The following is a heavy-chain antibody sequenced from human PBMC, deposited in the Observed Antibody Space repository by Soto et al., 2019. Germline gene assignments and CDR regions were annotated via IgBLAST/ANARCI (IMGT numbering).Heavy chain of an antibody. CDR3: ARWYYDILTGSGYFDY. Sequence: SETLSLTCTVSGGSISSGGYYWSWIRQHPGKGLEWIGYIYYSGSTYYNPSLKSRVTISVDTSKNQFSLKLSSVTAADTAVYYCARWYYDILTGSGYFDYWGQGTLVTVSS. D-gene: IGHD3-9*01. J-gene: IGHJ4*02. V-gene: IGHV4-31*03. CDR2: IYYSGST. CDR1: GGSISSGGYY.